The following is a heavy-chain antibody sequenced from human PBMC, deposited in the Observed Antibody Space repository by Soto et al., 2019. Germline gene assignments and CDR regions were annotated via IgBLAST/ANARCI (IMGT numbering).Heavy chain of an antibody. J-gene: IGHJ4*02. CDR1: GGSINTFY. V-gene: IGHV4-4*07. CDR3: AREGPYSAYNFARGIQLWSFDF. Sequence: PSETLSLTCTVSGGSINTFYWSWVRQPAGKGLEWIGRIFSSGSTSFNPSLESRVAMSVDTSKNHFSLNLSSVTAADMAVYYCAREGPYSAYNFARGIQLWSFDFWGQGALVTVSS. D-gene: IGHD5-12*01. CDR2: IFSSGST.